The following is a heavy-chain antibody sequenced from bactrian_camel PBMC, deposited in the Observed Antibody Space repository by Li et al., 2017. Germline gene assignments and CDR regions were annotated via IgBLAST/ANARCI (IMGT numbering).Heavy chain of an antibody. D-gene: IGHD5*01. CDR2: IYGDGSST. CDR3: ATGGLNNGLGTSFGY. V-gene: IGHV3-2*01. Sequence: HVQLVESGGGLVQPGGSLRLSCAASGFTFSSVGMNWVRQAPGKGLEWVSSIYGDGSSTYYADSVKGRFTISRDNAQNTLYLQMNSLKSEDTALYYCATGGLNNGLGTSFGYWAQGTQVTVS. CDR1: GFTFSSVG. J-gene: IGHJ6*01.